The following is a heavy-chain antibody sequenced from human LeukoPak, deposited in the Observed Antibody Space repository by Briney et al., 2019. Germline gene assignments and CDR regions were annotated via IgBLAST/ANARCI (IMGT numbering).Heavy chain of an antibody. Sequence: SGGSLRLSCAASGRTVSSNHMAWVRQAPGKGLEWVSVIYTGGITYYADSVQGRFTISRDNSKNTLYLQMNSLRVEDTALYYCARDHAAAGGGLDYWGQGTQVIVSS. CDR1: GRTVSSNH. D-gene: IGHD6-13*01. CDR3: ARDHAAAGGGLDY. J-gene: IGHJ4*02. V-gene: IGHV3-53*01. CDR2: IYTGGIT.